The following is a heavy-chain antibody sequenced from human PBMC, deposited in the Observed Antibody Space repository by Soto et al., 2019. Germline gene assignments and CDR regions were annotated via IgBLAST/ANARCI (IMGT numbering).Heavy chain of an antibody. CDR2: ISAYNGNI. J-gene: IGHJ4*02. Sequence: QVQLVQSGAEVKKPGASVKVSCKASGYTFSSYGISWVRQAPGQGLEWMGWISAYNGNIKYTQKLQGRVTMTTATSTSTAYMELRSLRSEDTAVYYCARDSPPVDYWGQGTLVTVSS. CDR3: ARDSPPVDY. V-gene: IGHV1-18*01. CDR1: GYTFSSYG.